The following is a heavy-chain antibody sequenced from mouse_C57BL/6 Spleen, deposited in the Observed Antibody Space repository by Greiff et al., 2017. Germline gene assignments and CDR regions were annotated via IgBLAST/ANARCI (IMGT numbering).Heavy chain of an antibody. D-gene: IGHD1-1*01. CDR3: TTGPFYYYGSSPFAY. CDR1: GFNIKDYY. CDR2: IDPEDGDT. J-gene: IGHJ3*01. V-gene: IGHV14-1*01. Sequence: VQLQQSGAELVRPGASVKLSCTASGFNIKDYYMHWVKQRPEQGLEWIGRIDPEDGDTEYAPKFQGKATMTADTSSNAAYLQLSSLTSEDTAVYYCTTGPFYYYGSSPFAYWGQGTLVTVSA.